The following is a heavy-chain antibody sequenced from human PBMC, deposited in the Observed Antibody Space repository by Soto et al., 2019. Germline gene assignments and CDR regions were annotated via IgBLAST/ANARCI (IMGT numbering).Heavy chain of an antibody. CDR2: IYRTGNT. CDR3: ARGDYQYSIDY. CDR1: GDSMTSGDYS. D-gene: IGHD2-2*01. J-gene: IGHJ4*02. Sequence: QLQLQESGSRLVKSSQTLSLTCTVSGDSMTSGDYSWSWIRQPPGKGLEWLGYIYRTGNTHYSPSLKSRVSISQDNSKNLFTLELTAVTAADSAVSYGARGDYQYSIDYWGQGTLVTVSS. V-gene: IGHV4-30-2*01.